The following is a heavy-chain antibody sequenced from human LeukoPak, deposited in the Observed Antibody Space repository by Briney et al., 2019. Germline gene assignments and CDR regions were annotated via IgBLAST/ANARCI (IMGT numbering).Heavy chain of an antibody. CDR1: GFTFSSYA. J-gene: IGHJ4*02. V-gene: IGHV3-23*01. D-gene: IGHD2-21*02. Sequence: RRSLRLSCAASGFTFSSYAMSWVRPAPGRGLEWVAAFSSSGARTYYADSVRGRFTISRDNSKNTLFLEMNSLRVEDTAIYYCAKDRAKFVLVTASTTGFDYWGQGTLVTVSS. CDR2: FSSSGART. CDR3: AKDRAKFVLVTASTTGFDY.